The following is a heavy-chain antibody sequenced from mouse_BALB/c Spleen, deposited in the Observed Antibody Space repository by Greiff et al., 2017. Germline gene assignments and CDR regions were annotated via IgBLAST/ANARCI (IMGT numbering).Heavy chain of an antibody. V-gene: IGHV2-6-2*01. J-gene: IGHJ4*01. CDR3: ARQRYGNYPAMDY. CDR2: IWSDGST. CDR1: GFSLTSYG. Sequence: VQLQESGPDLVAPSQSLSITCTVSGFSLTSYGVHWVRQPPGKGLEWLVVIWSDGSTTYNSALKSRLSISKDNSKSQVFLKMNSLQTDDTAMYYCARQRYGNYPAMDYWGQGTSVTVSS. D-gene: IGHD2-10*02.